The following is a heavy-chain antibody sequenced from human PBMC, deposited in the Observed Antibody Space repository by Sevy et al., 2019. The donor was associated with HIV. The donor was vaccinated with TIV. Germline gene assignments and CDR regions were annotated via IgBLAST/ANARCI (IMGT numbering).Heavy chain of an antibody. J-gene: IGHJ3*02. V-gene: IGHV3-23*01. CDR3: VKAVARCYPPWDAFDI. CDR1: GLTFSTYA. Sequence: GGSLRLSCAASGLTFSTYAMSWVRQAPGKGLEWVSGISASGSSPFYADSVKGRFTISRDNSRNTLYLQMHSLRVEDTAIYSCVKAVARCYPPWDAFDIWGQGTLVTVSS. CDR2: ISASGSSP. D-gene: IGHD2-15*01.